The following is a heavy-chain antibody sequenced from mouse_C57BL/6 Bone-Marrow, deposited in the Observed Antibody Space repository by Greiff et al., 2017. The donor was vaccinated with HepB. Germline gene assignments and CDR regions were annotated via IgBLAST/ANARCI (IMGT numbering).Heavy chain of an antibody. CDR2: INYDGSST. CDR1: GFTFSDYY. J-gene: IGHJ1*03. D-gene: IGHD3-3*01. V-gene: IGHV5-16*01. Sequence: EVKLVESEGGLVQPGSSMKLSCTASGFTFSDYYMAWVRQVPEKGLEWVANINYDGSSTYYLDSLKSRFIISRDNAKNILYLQMSSLKSEDTATYYCARDGGDVSYWYFDVWGTGTTVTVSS. CDR3: ARDGGDVSYWYFDV.